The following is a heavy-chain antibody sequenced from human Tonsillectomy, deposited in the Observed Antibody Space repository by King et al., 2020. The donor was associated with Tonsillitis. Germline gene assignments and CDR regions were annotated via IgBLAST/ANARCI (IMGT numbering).Heavy chain of an antibody. J-gene: IGHJ4*02. CDR2: IIPIFGTA. CDR1: GGTFSSYA. Sequence: QLVQSGAEVKKPGSSVKVSCKASGGTFSSYAISWVRQAPGQGLEWMGGIIPIFGTANYAQKFQGRVTITADESTSTAYMELSSLRSEETAVYYCAREYYYDSSGQLYYFDYWGQGTLVTVSS. V-gene: IGHV1-69*12. D-gene: IGHD3-22*01. CDR3: AREYYYDSSGQLYYFDY.